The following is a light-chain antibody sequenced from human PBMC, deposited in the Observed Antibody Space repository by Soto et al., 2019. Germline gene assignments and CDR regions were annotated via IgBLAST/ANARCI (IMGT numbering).Light chain of an antibody. V-gene: IGKV3-20*01. CDR1: QSVTSNY. J-gene: IGKJ1*01. Sequence: DIVLTQSPGTLSLSPGERATLSCRASQSVTSNYLARYQQKPGQAPRLLMYGTSSRATGIPDRFSGSGSGTDFTLTISSLEPEDFPVYYCHQYGRSPRGTFGQGTKVDIK. CDR3: HQYGRSPRGT. CDR2: GTS.